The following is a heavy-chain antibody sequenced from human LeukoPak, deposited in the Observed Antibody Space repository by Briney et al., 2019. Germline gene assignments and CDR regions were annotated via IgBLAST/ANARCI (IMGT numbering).Heavy chain of an antibody. Sequence: PGGSLRLSCAASGFTFSSYWMSWVRQAPGKGLEWVANIKQDGSEKYYVDSVKGRSTISRDNAKNSLYLQMNSLRAEDTAVYYCARARTIFGGGYNWFDPWGQGTLVTVSS. CDR2: IKQDGSEK. D-gene: IGHD3-3*01. CDR1: GFTFSSYW. CDR3: ARARTIFGGGYNWFDP. V-gene: IGHV3-7*01. J-gene: IGHJ5*02.